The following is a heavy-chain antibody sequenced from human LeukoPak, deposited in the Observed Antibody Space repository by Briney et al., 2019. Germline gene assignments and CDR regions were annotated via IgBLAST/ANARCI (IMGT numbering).Heavy chain of an antibody. J-gene: IGHJ5*02. CDR3: ARLASYYYDSSGYWGNWFDP. CDR1: GGSISSSSYY. V-gene: IGHV4-39*07. Sequence: SETLSLTCTVSGGSISSSSYYWGWIRQPPGKGLEWIGSIYYSGSTYYNPSLKSRVTISVDTSKNQFSLKLSSVTAADTAVYYCARLASYYYDSSGYWGNWFDPWGQGTLVTVSS. D-gene: IGHD3-22*01. CDR2: IYYSGST.